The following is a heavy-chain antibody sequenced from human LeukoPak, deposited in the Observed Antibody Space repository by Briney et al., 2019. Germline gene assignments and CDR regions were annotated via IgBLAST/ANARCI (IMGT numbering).Heavy chain of an antibody. D-gene: IGHD6-19*01. J-gene: IGHJ4*02. CDR1: GFTFSDYY. Sequence: GGSLRLSCAASGFTFSDYYMSWIRQAPGRGLEWVSYISSSGSTIYYADSVKGRFTISRDNAKNTLYLQMNSLRAEDTAVYYCARICIAVATDFDYWGQGTLVTVSS. CDR2: ISSSGSTI. CDR3: ARICIAVATDFDY. V-gene: IGHV3-11*04.